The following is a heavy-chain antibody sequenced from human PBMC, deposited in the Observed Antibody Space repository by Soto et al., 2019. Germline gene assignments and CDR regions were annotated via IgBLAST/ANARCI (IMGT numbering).Heavy chain of an antibody. CDR2: IYWDGDK. CDR1: GFSLTTSGAA. CDR3: AQGATMTMFGLFIYYGVWFDP. Sequence: QINLKESAPTVVKPTQTLTLTCTFSGFSLTTSGAAVGWIRQPPGRALEWVALIYWDGDKLYNRYNPSLDGRVSVTKDNSKNLVALTLTNFDPADTATYFGAQGATMTMFGLFIYYGVWFDPWGQGTRVIVSS. V-gene: IGHV2-5*02. D-gene: IGHD3-10*02. J-gene: IGHJ5*02.